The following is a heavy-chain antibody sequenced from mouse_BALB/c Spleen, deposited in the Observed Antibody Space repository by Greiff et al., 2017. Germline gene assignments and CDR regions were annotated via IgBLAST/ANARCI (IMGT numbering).Heavy chain of an antibody. CDR1: GFTFSSYT. Sequence: EVKVEESGGGLVKPGGSLKLSCAASGFTFSSYTMSWVRQTPEKRLEWVATISSGGSYTYYPDSVKGRFTISRDNAKNTLYLQMSSLKSEDTAMYYCTREGGGSSYFDYWGQGTTLTVSS. J-gene: IGHJ2*01. V-gene: IGHV5-6-4*01. CDR3: TREGGGSSYFDY. D-gene: IGHD1-1*01. CDR2: ISSGGSYT.